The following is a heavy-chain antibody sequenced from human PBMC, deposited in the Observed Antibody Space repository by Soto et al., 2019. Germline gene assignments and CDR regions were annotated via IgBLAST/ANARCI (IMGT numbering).Heavy chain of an antibody. Sequence: QVQLVQSGAEVKKSGASVKVSCKASGYTFTPYSMHWVRQAPGQGLEWMGTVNPSGGGSTYAPKFRDRITMTTDTSTNTVYMELSRLRLDDTALYYCASGGGGIYCGGGSCKTGDQWGQGHLVTVAS. CDR3: ASGGGGIYCGGGSCKTGDQ. V-gene: IGHV1-46*01. J-gene: IGHJ5*02. CDR1: GYTFTPYS. CDR2: VNPSGGGS. D-gene: IGHD2-21*01.